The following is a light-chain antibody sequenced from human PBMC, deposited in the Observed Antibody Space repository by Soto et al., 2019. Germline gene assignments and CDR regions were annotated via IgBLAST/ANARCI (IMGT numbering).Light chain of an antibody. CDR3: QQRSNWRPVFT. V-gene: IGKV3-11*01. Sequence: EIVLTQSPATLSLSPGGRATLSCRASQSVSSYLAWYQQKPGQAPRLLIYDASNRATGIPARFSGSGSGTDFPLTISSLEPEDLAVYYCQQRSNWRPVFTFGPGTKVDIK. CDR1: QSVSSY. CDR2: DAS. J-gene: IGKJ3*01.